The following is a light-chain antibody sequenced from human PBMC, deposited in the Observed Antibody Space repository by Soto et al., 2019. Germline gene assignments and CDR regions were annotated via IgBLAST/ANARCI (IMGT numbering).Light chain of an antibody. CDR3: QQYYQWPSYT. Sequence: EIVMTQSPLTLSAAPGERAIFSCRAGQSVGSNIAWYQQKPGQSPRLLVYDASTRATAIPARFSGSASGTDFILTINPLQPEDFAVYYCQQYYQWPSYTFGQGTKVDIK. CDR2: DAS. CDR1: QSVGSN. J-gene: IGKJ2*01. V-gene: IGKV3-15*01.